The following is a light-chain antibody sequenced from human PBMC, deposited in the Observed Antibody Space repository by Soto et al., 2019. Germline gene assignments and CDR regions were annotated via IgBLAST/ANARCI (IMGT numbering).Light chain of an antibody. CDR2: GAS. CDR3: QQYNNWPRNT. CDR1: QSVSSSY. Sequence: EIVLTQSPGTLSLSPGERASLSCMASQSVSSSYLAWYQQKPGQAPRLLIYGASTRATGIPARFSGSGSGTEFTLTIRSLQSEDFAVYYCQQYNNWPRNTCGQGTKGDIK. J-gene: IGKJ2*01. V-gene: IGKV3-15*01.